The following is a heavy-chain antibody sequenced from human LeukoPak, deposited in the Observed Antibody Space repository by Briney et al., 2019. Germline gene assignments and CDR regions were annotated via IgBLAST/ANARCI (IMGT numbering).Heavy chain of an antibody. J-gene: IGHJ2*01. V-gene: IGHV3-13*01. CDR1: GLTFSSYD. Sequence: GGSLRLSCAASGLTFSSYDMHRVRQATGKGLEWVSAIGTAGDTYYPGSVKGRFTISRENAKNSLYLQMNSLRAGDTAVYYCARRGYSYGFRWYFDLWGRGTLVTVSS. D-gene: IGHD5-18*01. CDR2: IGTAGDT. CDR3: ARRGYSYGFRWYFDL.